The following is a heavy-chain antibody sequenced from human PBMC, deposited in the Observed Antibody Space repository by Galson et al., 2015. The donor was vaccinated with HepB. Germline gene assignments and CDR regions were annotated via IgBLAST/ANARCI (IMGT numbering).Heavy chain of an antibody. CDR1: GLTLENNV. CDR3: ARTPPYYDFWSGFDY. Sequence: SLRLSCAASGLTLENNVMTWVRQAPGKGLEWVSTISDSGTSTYYADSVKGRFTISRDNSKNTVYLQMSSLRVEDTATYYCARTPPYYDFWSGFDYWGQGTLVAVSS. D-gene: IGHD3-3*01. V-gene: IGHV3-23*01. CDR2: ISDSGTST. J-gene: IGHJ4*02.